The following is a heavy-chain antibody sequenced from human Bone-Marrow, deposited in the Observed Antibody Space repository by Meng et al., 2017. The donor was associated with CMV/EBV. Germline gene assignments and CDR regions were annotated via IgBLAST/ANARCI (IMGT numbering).Heavy chain of an antibody. V-gene: IGHV4-59*01. CDR1: GDYMTSAF. Sequence: SETLSLTCLVAGDYMTSAFWSWFRQSPVKGLETIGYVHYSGATNYNPSLRDRATMSLDMSKNQLSLRLTSVTAADTAVYYCTKTTRVPTAWSQGTMVTVSS. D-gene: IGHD1-1*01. J-gene: IGHJ1*01. CDR2: VHYSGAT. CDR3: TKTTRVPTA.